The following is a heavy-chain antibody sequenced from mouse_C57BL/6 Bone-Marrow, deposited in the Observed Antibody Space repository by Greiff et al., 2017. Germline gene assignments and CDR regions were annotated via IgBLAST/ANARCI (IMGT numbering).Heavy chain of an antibody. CDR1: GFTFSDYY. Sequence: EVMLVESEGGLVQPGSSMKLSCTASGFTFSDYYMAWVRQVPEKGLEWVANINYDGSSTYYLDSLKSRFIISRDNAKNILYLQMSRLKSEDTATYYCARANWEGGLFDYWGQGTTLTVSS. CDR2: INYDGSST. D-gene: IGHD4-1*01. J-gene: IGHJ2*01. CDR3: ARANWEGGLFDY. V-gene: IGHV5-16*01.